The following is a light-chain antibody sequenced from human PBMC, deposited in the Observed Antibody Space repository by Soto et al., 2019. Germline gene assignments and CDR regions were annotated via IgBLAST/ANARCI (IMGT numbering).Light chain of an antibody. V-gene: IGKV3-15*01. Sequence: EIVMTQSPATLSVSPGERATLSCRASQSVSRNLAWYQQKPGQAPRLLVYRASTRATGIPASFSGSGSGTEFTLTISSLQSEDFAVYYCQQYDDWTLTFGGGTKVEIK. CDR3: QQYDDWTLT. CDR1: QSVSRN. CDR2: RAS. J-gene: IGKJ4*01.